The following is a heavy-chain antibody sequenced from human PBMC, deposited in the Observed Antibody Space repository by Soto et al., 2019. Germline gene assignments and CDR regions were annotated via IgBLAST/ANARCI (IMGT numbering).Heavy chain of an antibody. CDR1: GFTFSSYA. D-gene: IGHD2-15*01. CDR3: ARDVKYCSGGSCSKYFDY. J-gene: IGHJ4*02. Sequence: PGGSLRLSCAASGFTFSSYAMHWVRQAPGKGLEYVSAISSNGGSTYYANSVKGRFTISRDNSKNTLYLQMGSLRAEDMAVYYCARDVKYCSGGSCSKYFDYWGQGTLVTVSS. V-gene: IGHV3-64*01. CDR2: ISSNGGST.